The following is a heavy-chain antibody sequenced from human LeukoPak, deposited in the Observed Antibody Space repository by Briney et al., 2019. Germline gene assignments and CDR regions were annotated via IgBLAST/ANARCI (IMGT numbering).Heavy chain of an antibody. CDR1: GGTFSSYA. D-gene: IGHD5-12*01. J-gene: IGHJ4*02. V-gene: IGHV1-69*13. Sequence: GASVKVSCKASGGTFSSYAISWVRQAPGQGLEWMGGIIPIFGTANYAQKFQGRVTITADESTSTAYMELSSLRSEDTAVYYCARGLGGYGRKNRLVDYWGQGTLVTVSS. CDR2: IIPIFGTA. CDR3: ARGLGGYGRKNRLVDY.